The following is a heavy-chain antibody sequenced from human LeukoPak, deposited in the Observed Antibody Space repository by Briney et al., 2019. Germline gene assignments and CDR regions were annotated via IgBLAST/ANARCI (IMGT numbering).Heavy chain of an antibody. CDR3: ARDQAGDYSSSWNPAFDP. J-gene: IGHJ5*02. CDR1: GFTFSSYS. V-gene: IGHV3-21*01. Sequence: GGSLRLSCAASGFTFSSYSMNWVRQAPGKGLEWVSSISSSSSYIYYADSVKGRFTISRDNAKNSLYLQMNSLRAEDTAVYYCARDQAGDYSSSWNPAFDPWGQGTLVTVSS. CDR2: ISSSSSYI. D-gene: IGHD6-13*01.